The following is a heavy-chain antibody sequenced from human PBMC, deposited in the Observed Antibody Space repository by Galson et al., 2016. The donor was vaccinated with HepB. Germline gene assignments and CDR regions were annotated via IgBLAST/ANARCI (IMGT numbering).Heavy chain of an antibody. CDR1: GDSINSSHYY. CDR3: ARRLRYYGGTLGLYYYYGLDV. V-gene: IGHV4-39*01. D-gene: IGHD4-23*01. CDR2: VFYSGTT. J-gene: IGHJ6*02. Sequence: SETLSLTCTVSGDSINSSHYYWGWIRQTPGKGLEWIGSVFYSGTTYYNPSLKSRVIISLDTSKNQFSLKLSSVTAADPGVYYCARRLRYYGGTLGLYYYYGLDVWGQGTTVTVSS.